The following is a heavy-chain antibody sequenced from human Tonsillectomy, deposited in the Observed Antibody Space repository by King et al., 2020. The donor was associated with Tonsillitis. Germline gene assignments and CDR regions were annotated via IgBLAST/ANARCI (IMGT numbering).Heavy chain of an antibody. CDR2: MNPKSGKT. D-gene: IGHD3-22*01. CDR3: ARGGEDYYFDSSEY. J-gene: IGHJ4*02. V-gene: IGHV1-8*01. CDR1: GYTFTTYD. Sequence: VQLVESGAEVKKPGASVKVSCKASGYTFTTYDINWVRQATGQGLEWMGWMNPKSGKTGYAEKFEGRVTMTRDTSITTAYMELSRLRSEDTAVYFCARGGEDYYFDSSEYWGQGTLVTVSS.